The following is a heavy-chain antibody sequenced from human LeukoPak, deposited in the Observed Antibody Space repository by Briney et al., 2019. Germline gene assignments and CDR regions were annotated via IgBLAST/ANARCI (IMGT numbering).Heavy chain of an antibody. D-gene: IGHD2-21*02. CDR2: IYYSGST. V-gene: IGHV4-39*07. Sequence: SETLSLTCTVSGGSISSSSYYWGWIRQPPGKGLEWIGSIYYSGSTYYSPSLKSRVTMSVDTSKNQFSLKLTSVTAADTAVYYCATVTDPRYNYFDPWGQGTLVTVSS. CDR1: GGSISSSSYY. CDR3: ATVTDPRYNYFDP. J-gene: IGHJ5*02.